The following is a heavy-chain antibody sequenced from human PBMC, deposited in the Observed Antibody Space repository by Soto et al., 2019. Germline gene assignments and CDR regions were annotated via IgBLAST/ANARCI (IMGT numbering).Heavy chain of an antibody. CDR1: GYTFTGYY. CDR2: INPNSGGT. D-gene: IGHD3-22*01. J-gene: IGHJ4*02. V-gene: IGHV1-2*04. CDR3: ARDYYDSSGLIHYFEC. Sequence: ASVKVSCKASGYTFTGYYMHWVRQAHGQGLEWMGWINPNSGGTNYAQKFQGWVTMTRYTSISTAYMELSRLRSDDTAVYYCARDYYDSSGLIHYFECWGKGNMVNVSS.